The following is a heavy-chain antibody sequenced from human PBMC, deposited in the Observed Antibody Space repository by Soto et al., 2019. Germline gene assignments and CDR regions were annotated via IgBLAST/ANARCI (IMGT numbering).Heavy chain of an antibody. Sequence: PSETLSLSCTVSGGSISSGGYSWSWIRQPPGKGREWIGYIYHSGSTYYNPSLKSRVTISVDRSKNQFSLKLSSVTAADTAVYYCARVRYGDYGGCFDYWGQGTLDTVSS. J-gene: IGHJ4*02. D-gene: IGHD4-17*01. CDR1: GGSISSGGYS. CDR2: IYHSGST. CDR3: ARVRYGDYGGCFDY. V-gene: IGHV4-30-2*01.